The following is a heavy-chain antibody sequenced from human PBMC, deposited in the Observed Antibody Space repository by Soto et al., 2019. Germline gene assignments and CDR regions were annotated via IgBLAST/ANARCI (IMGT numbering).Heavy chain of an antibody. V-gene: IGHV3-33*01. CDR1: GFTFNTYG. D-gene: IGHD2-2*01. Sequence: QVQLVESGGGVVQPGRSLRLSCSASGFTFNTYGMHWVRQAPGKGLEWVAVMWNDGSYKYADSVKGRLTISRDNSKSTSYLQMDSLRTEDTAMYYCTRTISFNNNCYDWYFDLWGRGTLVTVSS. J-gene: IGHJ2*01. CDR3: TRTISFNNNCYDWYFDL. CDR2: MWNDGSYK.